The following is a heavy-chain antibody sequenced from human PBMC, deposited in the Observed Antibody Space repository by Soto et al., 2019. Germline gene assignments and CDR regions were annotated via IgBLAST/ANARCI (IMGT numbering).Heavy chain of an antibody. CDR1: GGTFSSYA. V-gene: IGHV1-69*06. Sequence: QVQLVQSGAEVKKPGSSVKVSCKASGGTFSSYAISWVRQAPGQGLECMGGIIPIFGTANYAQKFQGRVTITADKSTSTAYMELSRLRSEDTAVYYCARATNYCSSTSCYGRGIYYYYGMDVWGQGTTVTVSS. J-gene: IGHJ6*02. CDR2: IIPIFGTA. CDR3: ARATNYCSSTSCYGRGIYYYYGMDV. D-gene: IGHD2-2*01.